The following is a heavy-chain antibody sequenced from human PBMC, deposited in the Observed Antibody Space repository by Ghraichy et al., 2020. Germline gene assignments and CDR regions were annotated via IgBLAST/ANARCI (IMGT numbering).Heavy chain of an antibody. D-gene: IGHD3-22*01. CDR1: GFSFSSYW. CDR2: IKQDGSKE. CDR3: AREIDGDIYDRYFAV. Sequence: GGSLRLSCVASGFSFSSYWMSWVRRAPGKGLEWVASIKQDGSKEYYGDSVKGRFTISRDNAKNSLYVQMNSLRAEDMAVYYCAREIDGDIYDRYFAVWGPGTTVTVSS. J-gene: IGHJ3*01. V-gene: IGHV3-7*03.